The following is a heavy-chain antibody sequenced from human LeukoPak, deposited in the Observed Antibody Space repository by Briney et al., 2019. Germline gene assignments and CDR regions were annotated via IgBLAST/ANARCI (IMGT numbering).Heavy chain of an antibody. J-gene: IGHJ4*02. CDR2: ISGSGGST. CDR1: GFTFSSYG. D-gene: IGHD3-22*01. Sequence: GGTLRLSCAASGFTFSSYGMSWVRQAPGKGLEWVSAISGSGGSTYYADSVKGRFTISRDNSKNTLYLQMNSLRAEDTAVYYCAKGRYYDSSDYWGQGTLVTVSS. V-gene: IGHV3-23*01. CDR3: AKGRYYDSSDY.